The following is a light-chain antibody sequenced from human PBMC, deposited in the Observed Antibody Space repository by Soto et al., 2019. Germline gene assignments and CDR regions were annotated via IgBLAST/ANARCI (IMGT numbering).Light chain of an antibody. V-gene: IGLV1-40*01. CDR2: GNN. CDR1: SSNIGAGYD. Sequence: QSVLTQPPSVSGAPGQRVTISCTGGSSNIGAGYDVHWYRQFPGTAPKLLVYGNNHRPSGISDRFSSSKSGSSASLAITGLQAEDEADYYCQSYYTSLRAWVFGGGTQLPS. J-gene: IGLJ3*02. CDR3: QSYYTSLRAWV.